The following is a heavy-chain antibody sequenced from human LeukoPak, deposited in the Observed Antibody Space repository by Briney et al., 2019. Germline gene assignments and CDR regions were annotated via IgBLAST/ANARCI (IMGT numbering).Heavy chain of an antibody. D-gene: IGHD3-10*01. V-gene: IGHV3-21*01. CDR1: GFTFSSYS. CDR2: ISSSSSYI. Sequence: GGSLRLSCAASGFTFSSYSMNWVRQAPGKGLEWVSSISSSSSYIYYADSVKGRFTISRDNAKNSLYLQMNSLRAEDTAVYYCARVGITMVRGGQEFDPWGQGTLVTVSS. J-gene: IGHJ5*02. CDR3: ARVGITMVRGGQEFDP.